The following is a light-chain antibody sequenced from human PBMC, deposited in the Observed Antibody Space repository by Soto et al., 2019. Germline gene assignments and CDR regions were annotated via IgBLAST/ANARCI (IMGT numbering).Light chain of an antibody. CDR2: ADS. V-gene: IGKV3-11*01. Sequence: EIVLTKSPGTLSLSPGERATLSCRASQSVGSYLAWYQQKPGQAPRLLIYADSNRATGIPARFSGSGSGTDFTLTISSLEPEDFTVYYCQQRYDWPITFGQGTRLEIK. J-gene: IGKJ5*01. CDR3: QQRYDWPIT. CDR1: QSVGSY.